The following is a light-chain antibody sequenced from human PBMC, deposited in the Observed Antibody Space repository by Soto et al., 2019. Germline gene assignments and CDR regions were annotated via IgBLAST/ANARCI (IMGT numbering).Light chain of an antibody. Sequence: QSALTQPASVSGSPGQSITISCTGTSSDVGGHNYVSWYQQHPGKAPKLMIFEVTNRPSGVSYRFSGSKSGNTAFLTISGLQAEDEADYYCSSYTSSSTVLFGGGTKLTVL. CDR3: SSYTSSSTVL. V-gene: IGLV2-14*01. CDR2: EVT. J-gene: IGLJ2*01. CDR1: SSDVGGHNY.